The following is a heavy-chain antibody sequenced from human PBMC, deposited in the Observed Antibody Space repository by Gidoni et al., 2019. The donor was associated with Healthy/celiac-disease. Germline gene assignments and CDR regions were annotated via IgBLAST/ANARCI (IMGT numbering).Heavy chain of an antibody. CDR1: GFPFSSYA. V-gene: IGHV3-23*01. J-gene: IGHJ4*02. D-gene: IGHD5-12*01. Sequence: EVQLLESGGGLVQPGGSLRLSCAASGFPFSSYAMSWVRQAPGKGLEWVSAISGIGGSTYYADSVKGRFTISRDNSKNTLYLQMNSLRAEDTAVYYCAKSPDGYNIGGFDYWGQGTLVTVSS. CDR3: AKSPDGYNIGGFDY. CDR2: ISGIGGST.